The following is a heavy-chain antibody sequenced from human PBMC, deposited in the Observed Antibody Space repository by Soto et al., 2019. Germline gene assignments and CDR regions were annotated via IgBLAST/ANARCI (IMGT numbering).Heavy chain of an antibody. V-gene: IGHV4-59*08. Sequence: SETLYLTCTVLCSSIASYYWSWFRQPPGKGLEWIWYIYYSGSTNYIPSLKSRVTISVDTSKNQFSLKLSSVTATDTAVYYCARHRDTYGSGDFDYWGQGT. CDR2: IYYSGST. CDR3: ARHRDTYGSGDFDY. J-gene: IGHJ4*02. CDR1: CSSIASYY. D-gene: IGHD3-10*01.